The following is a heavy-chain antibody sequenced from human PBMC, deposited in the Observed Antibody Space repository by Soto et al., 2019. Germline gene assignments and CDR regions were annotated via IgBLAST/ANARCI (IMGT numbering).Heavy chain of an antibody. J-gene: IGHJ5*02. V-gene: IGHV1-18*04. CDR2: ICAYNGNT. CDR3: ARDLELVLGSNSWFDH. Sequence: ASVKVSCKASGYTFTSYGISWVRQAPGQGLEWMGWICAYNGNTNYAQKLQGRVTMTTDTSTGTAYMELRSLRSDDTAVYYCARDLELVLGSNSWFDHWGQGTLVTVSS. D-gene: IGHD3-10*01. CDR1: GYTFTSYG.